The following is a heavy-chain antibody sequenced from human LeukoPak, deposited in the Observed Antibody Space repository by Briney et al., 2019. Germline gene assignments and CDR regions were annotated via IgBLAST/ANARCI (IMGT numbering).Heavy chain of an antibody. Sequence: WGSLRLSCAASGFTFSSYAMNWVRQAPGKGLEWVSSISGGGGSTYYADFVKGRFTISRDNSKNTLYLQMNSLRAEDTALFYCAKGVMATKFDYWGQGTLVTVSS. D-gene: IGHD3-16*01. V-gene: IGHV3-23*01. CDR1: GFTFSSYA. J-gene: IGHJ4*02. CDR3: AKGVMATKFDY. CDR2: ISGGGGST.